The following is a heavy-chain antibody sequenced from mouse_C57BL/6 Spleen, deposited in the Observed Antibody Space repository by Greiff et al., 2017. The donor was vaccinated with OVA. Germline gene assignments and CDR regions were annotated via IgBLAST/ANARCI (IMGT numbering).Heavy chain of an antibody. CDR3: ARGEGLRRGYYFDY. CDR1: GYTFTGYW. D-gene: IGHD2-4*01. Sequence: QVQLQQSGAELMKPGASVKLSCKATGYTFTGYWIEWVKQRPGHGLEWIGEILPGSGSTNYNEKFKGKATFTADTYANTAYMQLSSLTTEDSAIYYCARGEGLRRGYYFDYWGQGTTLTVAS. V-gene: IGHV1-9*01. J-gene: IGHJ2*01. CDR2: ILPGSGST.